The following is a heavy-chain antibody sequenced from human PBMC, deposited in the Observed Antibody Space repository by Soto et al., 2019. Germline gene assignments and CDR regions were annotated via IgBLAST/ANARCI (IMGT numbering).Heavy chain of an antibody. Sequence: VQLVESGEALVKPGGSLRLSCVGSDFSLSGSYMSWVRQAPGKGLEWLSFISMSGSYKTYAASVEGRFTISRDNVKNILYLQMDSLRAEDTAVYYCASRGHCSNGQCHPFDSWGQGTQVTVSS. CDR3: ASRGHCSNGQCHPFDS. D-gene: IGHD2-8*01. CDR2: ISMSGSYK. J-gene: IGHJ4*02. V-gene: IGHV3-11*06. CDR1: DFSLSGSY.